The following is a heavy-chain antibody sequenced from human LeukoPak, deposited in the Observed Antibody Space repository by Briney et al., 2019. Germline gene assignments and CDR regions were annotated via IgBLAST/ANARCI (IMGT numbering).Heavy chain of an antibody. CDR3: AKYGGY. D-gene: IGHD4-23*01. CDR1: GW. V-gene: IGHV3-23*01. Sequence: GGSLRLSCAASGWMHWVRQAPGKGLEWVSAISGSGGSTYYADSVKGRFTISRDNSKNTLYLQMNSLRAEDTAVYYCAKYGGYWGQGTLVTVSS. J-gene: IGHJ4*02. CDR2: ISGSGGST.